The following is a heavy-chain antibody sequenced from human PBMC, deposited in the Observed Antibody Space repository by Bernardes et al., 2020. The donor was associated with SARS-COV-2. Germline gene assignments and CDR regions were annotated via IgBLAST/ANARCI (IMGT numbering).Heavy chain of an antibody. CDR3: AGLYGSGSDGWAFDI. D-gene: IGHD3-10*01. J-gene: IGHJ3*02. V-gene: IGHV3-21*01. Sequence: GSLRLSCAASGFTFSSYSMNWVRQAPGKGLEWVSSISSSSSYIYYADSVKGRFTISRDNAKNSLYLQMNSLRAEDTAVYYCAGLYGSGSDGWAFDIWGQGTMVTVSS. CDR1: GFTFSSYS. CDR2: ISSSSSYI.